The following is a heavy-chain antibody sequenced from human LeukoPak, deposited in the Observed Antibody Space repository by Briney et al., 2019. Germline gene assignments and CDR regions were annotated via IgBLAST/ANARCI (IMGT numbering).Heavy chain of an antibody. CDR1: CYTFTSYG. CDR3: AREMEDSGSHFFDY. V-gene: IGHV1-18*01. J-gene: IGHJ4*02. Sequence: ASVKVSCKASCYTFTSYGISWVRQAPGQGLEWMGWISAYNGNTNYAQKLQGRVTMTTDTSTSTAYMELRSLRSDDTAVYYCAREMEDSGSHFFDYWGQGTLVTVSS. D-gene: IGHD1-26*01. CDR2: ISAYNGNT.